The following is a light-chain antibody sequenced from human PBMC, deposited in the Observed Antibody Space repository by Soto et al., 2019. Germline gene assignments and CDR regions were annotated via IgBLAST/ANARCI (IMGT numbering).Light chain of an antibody. CDR3: QQLNSYPLT. CDR2: AAS. CDR1: QGLSSD. Sequence: DIQLTQSPSFLSASVGDRVTITCRASQGLSSDLAWYQQKPAKAPKLLIYAASTLQSGVPSRFRGSGSGTDFTLTISSLQPEDFATYYCQQLNSYPLTFGQGTRLEIK. J-gene: IGKJ5*01. V-gene: IGKV1-9*01.